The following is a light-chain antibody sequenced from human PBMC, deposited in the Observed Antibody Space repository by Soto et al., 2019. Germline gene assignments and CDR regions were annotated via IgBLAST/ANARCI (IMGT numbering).Light chain of an antibody. Sequence: QSALTPPASVSGSPGQSITISCTGTSSDVGGYNYVSWYQQHPGKAPKLMIYEVSNRPSGVSNRFSGSKSGNTASLTISGLQAEDEADYYCSSYTSSSTLNYVFGTGTKLTVL. V-gene: IGLV2-14*01. CDR1: SSDVGGYNY. J-gene: IGLJ1*01. CDR3: SSYTSSSTLNYV. CDR2: EVS.